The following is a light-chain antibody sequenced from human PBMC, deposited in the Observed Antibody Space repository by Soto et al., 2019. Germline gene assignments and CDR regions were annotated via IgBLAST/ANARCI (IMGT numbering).Light chain of an antibody. CDR3: QTYDSSLSAVV. J-gene: IGLJ2*01. V-gene: IGLV1-40*01. Sequence: QSVLTQPPSLSGAPGQRITISCSGSSSNIGADYDVQWYQQLPGTAPKLLIYTNTNRPSGVPDRFSGSKSGTSASLAITGLQAEDEADYYCQTYDSSLSAVVFGGGTQLTVL. CDR2: TNT. CDR1: SSNIGADYD.